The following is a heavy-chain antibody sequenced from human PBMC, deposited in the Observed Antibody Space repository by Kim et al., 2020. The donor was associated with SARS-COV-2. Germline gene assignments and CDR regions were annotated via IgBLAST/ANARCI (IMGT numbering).Heavy chain of an antibody. CDR2: VYHSGST. D-gene: IGHD4-17*01. J-gene: IGHJ5*02. V-gene: IGHV4-59*01. CDR3: AKDLTTVITPGWFDP. CDR1: GGSIYSYY. Sequence: SETLSLTCTVSGGSIYSYYWSWIRQPPGKGLEWIGYVYHSGSTNCNPSLKSRVTISVDRSKNQFSLKLSSVTAADTAVYYGAKDLTTVITPGWFDPWGPGTLVTVSS.